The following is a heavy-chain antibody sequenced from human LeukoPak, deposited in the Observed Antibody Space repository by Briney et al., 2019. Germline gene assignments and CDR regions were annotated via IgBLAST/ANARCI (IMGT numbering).Heavy chain of an antibody. J-gene: IGHJ2*01. V-gene: IGHV3-48*04. CDR1: GFTFSGYS. D-gene: IGHD2-21*01. CDR2: ICSPSSTI. Sequence: PGGSLRLSCAASGFTFSGYSMTWVRQAPGKGLEWLSYICSPSSTIYYADSVRGRFTISRDNAKNSLYLQMNSLRAEDAAIYYCARAYLLPSIPYWYFDLGGRGTLVTVSS. CDR3: ARAYLLPSIPYWYFDL.